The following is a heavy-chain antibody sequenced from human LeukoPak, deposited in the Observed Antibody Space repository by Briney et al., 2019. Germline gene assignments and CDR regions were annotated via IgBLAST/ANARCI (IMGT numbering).Heavy chain of an antibody. CDR3: ARGGPHGMDA. J-gene: IGHJ6*02. Sequence: SETLSLTCGVSGGSISSSKWWIWVRQPPGKGLECVGEIYHSGSTNYNPSLKSRVTISVDNSKNQVSLKLSSLTAADTAVYYCARGGPHGMDAWGQGTTVTVSS. V-gene: IGHV4/OR15-8*01. CDR2: IYHSGST. CDR1: GGSISSSKW.